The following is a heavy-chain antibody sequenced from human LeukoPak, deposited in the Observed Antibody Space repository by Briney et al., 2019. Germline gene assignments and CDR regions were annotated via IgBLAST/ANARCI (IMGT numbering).Heavy chain of an antibody. D-gene: IGHD2-2*01. CDR3: AKDVYCSSSSCYGDYMDV. V-gene: IGHV3-23*01. Sequence: GGSLRLSCAASGLTFSLYAMSWVRQAPGKGLEWASGISGSGGNTYYADSVKGRFTISRDSSKNTLFLQMTSLRAEDTAVYYCAKDVYCSSSSCYGDYMDVWGKGTTVTVSS. CDR1: GLTFSLYA. J-gene: IGHJ6*03. CDR2: ISGSGGNT.